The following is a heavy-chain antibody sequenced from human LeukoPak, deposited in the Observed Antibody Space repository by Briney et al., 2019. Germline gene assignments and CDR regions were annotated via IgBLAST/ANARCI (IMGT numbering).Heavy chain of an antibody. D-gene: IGHD1-26*01. CDR3: ARGEDLSGSYPNDAFDI. CDR2: ILPIFGTT. J-gene: IGHJ3*02. Sequence: ASVKVSCKASGGTFSNYAISWVRQAPGQGLEWMGGILPIFGTTNYAQKFQGRVTITADESTSTAYMELSSLRAEDTAVYYCARGEDLSGSYPNDAFDIWGQGTMVTVSS. V-gene: IGHV1-69*13. CDR1: GGTFSNYA.